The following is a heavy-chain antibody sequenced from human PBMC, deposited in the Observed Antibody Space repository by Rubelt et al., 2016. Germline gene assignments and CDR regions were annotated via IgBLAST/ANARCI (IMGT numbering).Heavy chain of an antibody. V-gene: IGHV4-34*01. Sequence: QVQLQQWGAGLLKPSETLSLTCAVYGGSFSGYYWSWIRQPPGKGLEWIGEINHSGSTNYNPSLKSLVTILLYTSKNQFSLKLSSVTAADTAVYYCARAYCSGGSCYWWYYYYGMDVWGQGTTVTVSS. D-gene: IGHD2-15*01. CDR2: INHSGST. J-gene: IGHJ6*02. CDR3: ARAYCSGGSCYWWYYYYGMDV. CDR1: GGSFSGYY.